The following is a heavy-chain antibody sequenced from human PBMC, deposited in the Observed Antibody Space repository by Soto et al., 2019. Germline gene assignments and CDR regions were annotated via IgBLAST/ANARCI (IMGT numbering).Heavy chain of an antibody. D-gene: IGHD5-18*01. CDR1: GDTLSHYG. CDR3: AAGDSSDTGDH. Sequence: QVQLVQSGAEVKKPGSSVKVSCKASGDTLSHYGVSWVRQVPGKGLEWMGGTTAILGTRDYARKFQGRMTITSDESTTTASMKLNSLTSDDTAVYYCAAGDSSDTGDHWGQGTLVTVSS. CDR2: TTAILGTR. V-gene: IGHV1-69*01. J-gene: IGHJ4*02.